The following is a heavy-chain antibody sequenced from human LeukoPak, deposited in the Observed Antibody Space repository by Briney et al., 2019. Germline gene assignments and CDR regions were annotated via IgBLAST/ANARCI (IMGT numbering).Heavy chain of an antibody. J-gene: IGHJ4*02. V-gene: IGHV3-7*01. CDR2: IKQDGSEK. Sequence: GGSLRLSCEASGFTFSKYWMSWVRQAPGKGLEWVANIKQDGSEKYYVASVKGRFTISRDNAKNSLYLQMNSLRAEDTAVYYCAREGRNSGLLVYWGQGTLVTVSS. D-gene: IGHD5-12*01. CDR3: AREGRNSGLLVY. CDR1: GFTFSKYW.